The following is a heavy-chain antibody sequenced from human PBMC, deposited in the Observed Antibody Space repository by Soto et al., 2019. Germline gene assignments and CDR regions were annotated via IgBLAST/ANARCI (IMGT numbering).Heavy chain of an antibody. J-gene: IGHJ5*02. V-gene: IGHV4-34*01. CDR3: ARSIIVVVPAAMMKGQGGWFDP. CDR1: GGSFSGYY. D-gene: IGHD2-2*01. Sequence: PSETLSLTCAVYGGSFSGYYWSWIRQPPGKGLEWIGEINHSGSTNYNPSLKSRVTISVDTSKNQFSLKLSSVTAADTAVYYCARSIIVVVPAAMMKGQGGWFDPWGQGTLVTVSS. CDR2: INHSGST.